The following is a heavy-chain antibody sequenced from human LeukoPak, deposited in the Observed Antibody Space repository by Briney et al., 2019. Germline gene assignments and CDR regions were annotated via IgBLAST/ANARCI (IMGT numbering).Heavy chain of an antibody. Sequence: GGSLRLSCAASGFTFSSYAMHWVRQAPGKGLEWVAVISYDGSNKYYADSVKGRFTISRDNSKNTLYLQMNSLRAEDTAVYYCARDHIVVVPASYFDYWGQGTLVTVSS. CDR1: GFTFSSYA. V-gene: IGHV3-30-3*01. CDR2: ISYDGSNK. CDR3: ARDHIVVVPASYFDY. J-gene: IGHJ4*02. D-gene: IGHD2-2*01.